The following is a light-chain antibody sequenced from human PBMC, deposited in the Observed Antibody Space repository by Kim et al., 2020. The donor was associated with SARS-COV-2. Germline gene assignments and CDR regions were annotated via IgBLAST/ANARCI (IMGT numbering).Light chain of an antibody. V-gene: IGKV1-33*01. CDR2: DAS. CDR3: QQYRNLTST. Sequence: EGDGVTITGQARRDIKNYLKWYLQKPGKAPKRLIYDASNLETGVSSRFSGRGSGTEFTFILSSLQPEDIATYYCQQYRNLTSTFGPGRRLEIK. J-gene: IGKJ5*01. CDR1: RDIKNY.